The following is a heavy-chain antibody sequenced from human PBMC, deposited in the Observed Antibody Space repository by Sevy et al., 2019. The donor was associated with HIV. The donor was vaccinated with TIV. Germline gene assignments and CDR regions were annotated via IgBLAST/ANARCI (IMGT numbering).Heavy chain of an antibody. CDR1: GINFSGYW. CDR2: INEDGTKD. J-gene: IGHJ4*02. D-gene: IGHD5-12*01. Sequence: GGSLRLSCAASGINFSGYWMSWVRQVPGKGLEWVANINEDGTKDYYEASVKGRFTISRDNAKNSLYLQMNSVRVEDTAVYYCARDSGGYDFWGQGTLVTVSS. CDR3: ARDSGGYDF. V-gene: IGHV3-7*01.